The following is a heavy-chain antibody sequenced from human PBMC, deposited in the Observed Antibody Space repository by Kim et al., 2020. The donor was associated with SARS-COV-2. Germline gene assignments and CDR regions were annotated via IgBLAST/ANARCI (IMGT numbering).Heavy chain of an antibody. J-gene: IGHJ4*02. CDR2: IKSKTDGGTT. CDR1: GFTFSNAW. V-gene: IGHV3-15*01. D-gene: IGHD3-10*01. Sequence: GGSLRLSCAASGFTFSNAWMSWVRQAPGKGLEWVGRIKSKTDGGTTDYAAPVKGRFTISRDDSKNTLYLQMNSLKTEDTAVYYCTTDRSPSWFGELLGGYFDYWGQGTLVTVSS. CDR3: TTDRSPSWFGELLGGYFDY.